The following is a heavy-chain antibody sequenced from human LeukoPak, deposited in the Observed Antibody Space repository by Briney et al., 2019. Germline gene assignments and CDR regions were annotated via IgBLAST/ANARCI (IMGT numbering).Heavy chain of an antibody. CDR1: GGSFSGYY. J-gene: IGHJ5*02. CDR3: ATGLLHFDP. V-gene: IGHV4-34*01. CDR2: INHSGST. Sequence: SETLSLTCAVYGGSFSGYYWSWIRQPPGKGLEWIGEINHSGSTNYNPSLKSRVTISVDTSKNQFSLRLSSVTAADTAVYYCATGLLHFDPWGQGTLVTVSS. D-gene: IGHD3-22*01.